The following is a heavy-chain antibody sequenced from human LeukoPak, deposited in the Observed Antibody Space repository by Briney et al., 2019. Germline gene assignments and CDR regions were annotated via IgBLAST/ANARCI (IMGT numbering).Heavy chain of an antibody. CDR2: KNTNSGNT. D-gene: IGHD2-15*01. V-gene: IGHV1-8*02. CDR1: GYTFTSYY. J-gene: IGHJ4*02. Sequence: ASVKVSCKASGYTFTSYYMHWVRRAPGQGLEWMGRKNTNSGNTGLAQKFQGRVTMTRNTSIITAHMELSSLTSEDTAVYYCARVYCSVVVAATRGCYFDSWGQGTLVTVSS. CDR3: ARVYCSVVVAATRGCYFDS.